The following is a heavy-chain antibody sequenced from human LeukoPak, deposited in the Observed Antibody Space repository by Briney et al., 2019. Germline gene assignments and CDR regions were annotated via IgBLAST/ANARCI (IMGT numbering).Heavy chain of an antibody. V-gene: IGHV4-30-2*01. Sequence: NPSETLSLTCTVSGDSISSGGYYWSWIRQPPGKRLEWIGYIYHSGSTYYNPSLKSRVTISVDRSKNQFSLKLSSVTAADTAVYYCARASGSSWYGDDAFDIWGQGTMVTVSS. CDR2: IYHSGST. J-gene: IGHJ3*02. D-gene: IGHD6-13*01. CDR3: ARASGSSWYGDDAFDI. CDR1: GDSISSGGYY.